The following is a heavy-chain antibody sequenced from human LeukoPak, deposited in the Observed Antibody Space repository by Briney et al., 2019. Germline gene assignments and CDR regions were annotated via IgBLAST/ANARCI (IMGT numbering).Heavy chain of an antibody. CDR1: GFTFSSYG. D-gene: IGHD2-15*01. J-gene: IGHJ6*03. CDR2: IIGCCGST. V-gene: IGHV3-23*01. Sequence: PGGSLRLSCAASGFTFSSYGMSWVRQAPGKGLEWVAAIIGCCGSTYYADSVKGLCTNLRDNFKNTLYLQMNSLRAEETAVYYCAKVNYCSGGSCYYYYYYMDVWGKGNTVTISS. CDR3: AKVNYCSGGSCYYYYYYMDV.